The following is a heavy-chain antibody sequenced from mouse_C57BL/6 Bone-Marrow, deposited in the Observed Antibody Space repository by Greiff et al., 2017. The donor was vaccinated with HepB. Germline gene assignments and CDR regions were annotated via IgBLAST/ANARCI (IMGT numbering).Heavy chain of an antibody. CDR2: ISYSGST. Sequence: DVKLQESGPGLAKPSQTLSLTCSVTGYSITSDYWNWIRKFPGNKLEYMGYISYSGSTYYNPSLKSRISITRDTSKTQYYLQLNSVTTEDTATYYCARWGYYYGSSYGDAMDYWGQGTSVTVSS. CDR3: ARWGYYYGSSYGDAMDY. D-gene: IGHD1-1*01. CDR1: GYSITSDY. J-gene: IGHJ4*01. V-gene: IGHV3-8*01.